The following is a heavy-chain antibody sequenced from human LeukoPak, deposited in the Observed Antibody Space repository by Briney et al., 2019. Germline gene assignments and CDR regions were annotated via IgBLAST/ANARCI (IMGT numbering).Heavy chain of an antibody. CDR3: AREPSQYSSSSFWFDP. D-gene: IGHD6-6*01. CDR1: GFTFSSYS. V-gene: IGHV3-21*01. J-gene: IGHJ5*02. Sequence: TGGSLRLSCAASGFTFSSYSMNWVRQAPGKGLEWVSSISSSSSYIYYADSVKGRFTISRDNAKNSLYLQMNSLRAEDTAVYYCAREPSQYSSSSFWFDPWGQGTLVTVSS. CDR2: ISSSSSYI.